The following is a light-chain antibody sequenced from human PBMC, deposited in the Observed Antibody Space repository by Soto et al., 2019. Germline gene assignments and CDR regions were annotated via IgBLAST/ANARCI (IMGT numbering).Light chain of an antibody. CDR3: QKYNSAPWT. CDR2: GAS. J-gene: IGKJ1*01. V-gene: IGKV1-27*01. Sequence: DIQMTQSPSSLSASIGDRVTITCRASQGISTYLAWYQQKPGKVPYLLIYGASSLQSGVPSRFSGSGSVTDFSLTISSLQPEDVATYYCQKYNSAPWTFGQGTKVEIK. CDR1: QGISTY.